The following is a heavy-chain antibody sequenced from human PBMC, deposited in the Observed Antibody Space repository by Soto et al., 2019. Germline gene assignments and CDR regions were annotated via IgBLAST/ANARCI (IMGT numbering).Heavy chain of an antibody. CDR1: GLTFSSYS. J-gene: IGHJ6*02. CDR2: ISSSSSTI. CDR3: ASAAREYYYYGMDV. V-gene: IGHV3-48*01. Sequence: GGSLRLSCAASGLTFSSYSMNWVRQAPGKGLEWVSYISSSSSTIYYADSVKGRFTISRDNAKNSLYLQMNSLRAEDTAVYYCASAAREYYYYGMDVWGQGTTVTVSS.